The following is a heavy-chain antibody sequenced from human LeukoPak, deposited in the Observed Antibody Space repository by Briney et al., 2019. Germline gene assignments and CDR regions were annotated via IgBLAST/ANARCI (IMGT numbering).Heavy chain of an antibody. V-gene: IGHV5-51*01. CDR2: IYPGDSDT. D-gene: IGHD3-22*01. CDR1: GYSFTSYW. CDR3: AADYYDSSGYYLVDAFDI. J-gene: IGHJ3*02. Sequence: GESPKISCKGSGYSFTSYWIGWVRQMPGKGLEWMGIIYPGDSDTRYSPSFQGQVTISADKSISTAYLQWSSLKASDTAMYYCAADYYDSSGYYLVDAFDIWGQGTMVTVSS.